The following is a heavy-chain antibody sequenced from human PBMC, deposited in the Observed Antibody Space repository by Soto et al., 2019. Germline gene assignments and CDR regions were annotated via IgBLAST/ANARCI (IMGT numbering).Heavy chain of an antibody. CDR1: GGTFSSYA. CDR2: IIPIFGTA. V-gene: IGHV1-69*13. CDR3: ARGRSDFWSGYRAMAV. J-gene: IGHJ6*02. D-gene: IGHD3-3*01. Sequence: GASVKVSCKASGGTFSSYAISWVRQAPGQGLEWMGGIIPIFGTANYAQKFQGRVTITADESTSTAYMELSSLRSEDTAVYYCARGRSDFWSGYRAMAVWGQGTTVTVSS.